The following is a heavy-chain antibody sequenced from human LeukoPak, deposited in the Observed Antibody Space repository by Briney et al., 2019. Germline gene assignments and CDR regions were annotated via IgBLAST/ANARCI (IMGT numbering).Heavy chain of an antibody. V-gene: IGHV1-69*04. J-gene: IGHJ4*02. CDR1: GGTFSSYV. D-gene: IGHD3-22*01. Sequence: SVTVSCKASGGTFSSYVISWVRQAPGQGLEWMGRIIPILGIANYAQKFQGRVTITADKSTSTAYMELSSLRSEDTAVYYCARGQIHYYDSSGYYGGHYFDYWGQGTLVTVSS. CDR3: ARGQIHYYDSSGYYGGHYFDY. CDR2: IIPILGIA.